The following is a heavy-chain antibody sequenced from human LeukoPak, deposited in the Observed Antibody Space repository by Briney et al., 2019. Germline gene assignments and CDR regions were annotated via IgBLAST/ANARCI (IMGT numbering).Heavy chain of an antibody. Sequence: GGSLRLSCAASGFTFSSYGMHWVRQAPGKGLEWVAVISYDGSNKYYADSVKGRFTISRDNSKNTLYLQMNSLRAEDTAVYYCARDKLDYYDSSGYYGFDYWGQGTLVTVSS. V-gene: IGHV3-30*19. J-gene: IGHJ4*02. CDR2: ISYDGSNK. CDR1: GFTFSSYG. D-gene: IGHD3-22*01. CDR3: ARDKLDYYDSSGYYGFDY.